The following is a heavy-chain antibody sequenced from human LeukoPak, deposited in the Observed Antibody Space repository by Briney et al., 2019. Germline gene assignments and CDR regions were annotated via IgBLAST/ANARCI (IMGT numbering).Heavy chain of an antibody. CDR2: IYYSGST. Sequence: SETLSLTCTVSGGSISSSSYYWGWIRQPPGKGLEWIGSIYYSGSTYYNPSLKSRVTISVDTSKNQFSLKLRSVTAADTAVYYCARRPRAGWFDPWGQGTLVTVSS. V-gene: IGHV4-39*01. CDR1: GGSISSSSYY. CDR3: ARRPRAGWFDP. J-gene: IGHJ5*02.